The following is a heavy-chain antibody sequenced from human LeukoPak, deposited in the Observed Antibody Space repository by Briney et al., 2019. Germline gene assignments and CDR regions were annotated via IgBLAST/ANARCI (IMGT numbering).Heavy chain of an antibody. J-gene: IGHJ4*02. D-gene: IGHD3-16*01. CDR3: LKGDTDRASFDY. Sequence: GGSLRLSCSASGFTFSSYAMHWVRQAPGKGLEYVSAISSNGGSTYYADSVKGRFTISRDNSKNTLYLQISSLRAEDTAVYYGLKGDTDRASFDYWGREPLVTVSS. CDR2: ISSNGGST. CDR1: GFTFSSYA. V-gene: IGHV3-64D*06.